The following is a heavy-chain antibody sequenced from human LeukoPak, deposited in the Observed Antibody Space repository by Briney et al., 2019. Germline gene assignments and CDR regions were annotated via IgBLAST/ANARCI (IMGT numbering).Heavy chain of an antibody. CDR3: ARVAYYYDSSGSYFDY. CDR2: INPNSGGT. J-gene: IGHJ4*02. Sequence: GASVKVSCKASGYTFIGYYMHWVRLAPGQGLEWMGWINPNSGGTNYAQKFQGRVTMTRDTSISTAYMELSRLRSDDTAVYYCARVAYYYDSSGSYFDYWGQGTLVTVSS. V-gene: IGHV1-2*02. CDR1: GYTFIGYY. D-gene: IGHD3-22*01.